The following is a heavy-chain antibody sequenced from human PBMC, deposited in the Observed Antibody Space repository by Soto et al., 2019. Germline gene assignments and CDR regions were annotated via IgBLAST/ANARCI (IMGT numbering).Heavy chain of an antibody. Sequence: ASVKVSCKASGYSFTSFAIHWVRQAPGQRLEWMGWMNAGNGDTRYSQNFQGRVTFTRDTSANTAYMEMRSLTSEDMAVYFCARVGLLYSSLGYCTSTTCYPFDYWGQGTQVTVSS. D-gene: IGHD2-2*01. CDR1: GYSFTSFA. J-gene: IGHJ4*02. V-gene: IGHV1-3*01. CDR3: ARVGLLYSSLGYCTSTTCYPFDY. CDR2: MNAGNGDT.